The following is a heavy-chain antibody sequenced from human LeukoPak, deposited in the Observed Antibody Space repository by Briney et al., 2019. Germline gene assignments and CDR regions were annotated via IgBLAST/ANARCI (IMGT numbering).Heavy chain of an antibody. D-gene: IGHD3-22*01. Sequence: GGSLRLSCAASGFTFSSYSMNWVRQAPGKGLEWVAVISYDGSNKYYADSVKGRFTISRDNSKNTLYLQMNSLRAEDTAVYYCAKPYYYDSSPLLDYWGQGTLVTVSS. CDR2: ISYDGSNK. CDR3: AKPYYYDSSPLLDY. V-gene: IGHV3-30*18. J-gene: IGHJ4*02. CDR1: GFTFSSYS.